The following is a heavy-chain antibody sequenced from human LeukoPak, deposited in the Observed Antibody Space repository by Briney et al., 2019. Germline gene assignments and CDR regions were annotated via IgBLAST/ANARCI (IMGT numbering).Heavy chain of an antibody. CDR1: GYSFTDYY. V-gene: IGHV1-2*02. CDR3: ARADFIVAGPYLIGP. Sequence: GASVRVSCKTSGYSFTDYYIHRGCEAPGQGLEWMGWINTKSGRTSSARKFQSRVTMTRDPSITTAFLDMAWLTTDETAIYFCARADFIVAGPYLIGPWGKETLVTVSS. J-gene: IGHJ5*02. CDR2: INTKSGRT. D-gene: IGHD2-15*01.